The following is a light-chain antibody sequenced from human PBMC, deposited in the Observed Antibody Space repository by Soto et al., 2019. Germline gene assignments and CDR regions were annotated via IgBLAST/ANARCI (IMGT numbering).Light chain of an antibody. CDR3: QQYGTSPRT. CDR2: GAS. V-gene: IGKV3-20*01. Sequence: EIVLTQSPGTLSLSPGERATLSCRASQSINSNYLAWYQLKPGQAPRLLIYGASIRATAIPDRFSGSVSGTDFTLTISRLDPEDFAVYFCQQYGTSPRTFGQGTRWIS. J-gene: IGKJ1*01. CDR1: QSINSNY.